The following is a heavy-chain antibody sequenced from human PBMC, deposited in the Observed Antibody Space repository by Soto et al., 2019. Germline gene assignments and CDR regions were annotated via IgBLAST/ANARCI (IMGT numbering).Heavy chain of an antibody. V-gene: IGHV3-23*01. D-gene: IGHD2-15*01. J-gene: IGHJ3*02. Sequence: GGSLRLSCAASGFTCSSYAMSWVRQAPGKGLEWVSAISGSGGSTYYADSVKGRFTISRDNSKNTLYLQMNSLRAEDTAVYYCAGIVVVAAYSDAFDIWGQGTMVTVSS. CDR3: AGIVVVAAYSDAFDI. CDR2: ISGSGGST. CDR1: GFTCSSYA.